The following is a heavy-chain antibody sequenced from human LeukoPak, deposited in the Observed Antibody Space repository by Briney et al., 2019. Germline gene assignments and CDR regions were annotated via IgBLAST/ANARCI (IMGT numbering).Heavy chain of an antibody. CDR2: IYYSGST. Sequence: SETLSLTCTVSGYSISSGYYWGWIRQPPGKGLEWIGYIYYSGSTYYNPSLKSRVTISVDTSKNQFSLKLSSVTAADTAVYYCASVPPSVQLAPYYYMDVWGKGTTVTVSS. CDR3: ASVPPSVQLAPYYYMDV. V-gene: IGHV4-38-2*02. J-gene: IGHJ6*03. D-gene: IGHD5-18*01. CDR1: GYSISSGYY.